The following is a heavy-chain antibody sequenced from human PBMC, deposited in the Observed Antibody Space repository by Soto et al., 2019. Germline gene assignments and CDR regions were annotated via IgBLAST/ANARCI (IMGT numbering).Heavy chain of an antibody. D-gene: IGHD3-22*01. Sequence: GGSLRLSCAASGFTFSSYAMSWFRQAPGKGLEWVSAISGSGGSTYYADSVKGRFTISRDNSKNTLYLQMNSLRAEDTAVYYCAKDRDSSGYPNWFDPWGQGTLVTVSS. CDR2: ISGSGGST. J-gene: IGHJ5*02. V-gene: IGHV3-23*01. CDR3: AKDRDSSGYPNWFDP. CDR1: GFTFSSYA.